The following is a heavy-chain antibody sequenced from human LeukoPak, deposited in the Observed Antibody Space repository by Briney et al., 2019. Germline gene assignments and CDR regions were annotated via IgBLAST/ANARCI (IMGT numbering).Heavy chain of an antibody. Sequence: GGSLRLSCAASGFIFSTSDMHWLRQAPGKGLEWVAHVASDGRNKYYADSVQGRFTGSRDNSKNTVYLQMNSLRADDTAVYYCARRPLHGAFDYWGQGTLVTVSS. CDR3: ARRPLHGAFDY. CDR1: GFIFSTSD. V-gene: IGHV3-30*03. D-gene: IGHD4-17*01. CDR2: VASDGRNK. J-gene: IGHJ4*02.